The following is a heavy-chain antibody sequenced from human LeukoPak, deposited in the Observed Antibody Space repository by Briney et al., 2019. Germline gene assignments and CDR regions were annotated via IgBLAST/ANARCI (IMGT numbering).Heavy chain of an antibody. Sequence: GASVKVSCKASGYTFTGYYMHWVRQAPGQGLEWMGWINPNSGGTNYAQKFQGRVTMTRDTSISTAYMELSRLRSDDTAVYYCARVRVATSHYYYGMDVWGQGTTVTVYS. CDR3: ARVRVATSHYYYGMDV. CDR2: INPNSGGT. J-gene: IGHJ6*02. D-gene: IGHD5-12*01. V-gene: IGHV1-2*02. CDR1: GYTFTGYY.